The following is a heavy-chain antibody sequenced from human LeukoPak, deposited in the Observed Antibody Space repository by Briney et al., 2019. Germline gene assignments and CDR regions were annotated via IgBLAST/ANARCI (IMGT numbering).Heavy chain of an antibody. CDR1: GYTFTSYG. Sequence: ASVKVSCMASGYTFTSYGISWVRQAPAQGLEWIGWISAYNGNTNYAQKLQGRVTMTTDTSTSTAYLELRSLRSDDTAVYYCARELPLDPRTYYYYGMDVWGQGTTVTVSS. D-gene: IGHD1-7*01. CDR3: ARELPLDPRTYYYYGMDV. V-gene: IGHV1-18*01. CDR2: ISAYNGNT. J-gene: IGHJ6*02.